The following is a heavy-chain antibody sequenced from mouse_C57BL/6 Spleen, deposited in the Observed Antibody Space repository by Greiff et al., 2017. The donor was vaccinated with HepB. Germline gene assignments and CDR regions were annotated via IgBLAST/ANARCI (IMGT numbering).Heavy chain of an antibody. Sequence: EVQLQESEGGLVQPGSSMKLSCTASGFTFSDYYMAWVRQVPEKGLEWVATINYDGSRTDYLASLTSRFFLSRDNAKNILYLQMSSLKSEDTATYYCAREDYYGRGAMDYWGQGTSVTVSS. CDR3: AREDYYGRGAMDY. CDR2: INYDGSRT. V-gene: IGHV5-16*01. J-gene: IGHJ4*01. CDR1: GFTFSDYY. D-gene: IGHD1-1*01.